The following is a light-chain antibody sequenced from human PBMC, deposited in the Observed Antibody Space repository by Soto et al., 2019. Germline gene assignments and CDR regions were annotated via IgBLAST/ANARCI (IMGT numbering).Light chain of an antibody. CDR1: SSDVGAYNY. V-gene: IGLV2-8*01. CDR3: SSFASSNTVI. CDR2: EVN. Sequence: QSVLTQPPSASGSPGQSVTISCTGSSSDVGAYNYVSWYQQFPGKAPQIMIYEVNKRPSGVPDRFSGSKSGNTASLTVSGLQAEDEADYYCSSFASSNTVIFGGGTQLTVL. J-gene: IGLJ2*01.